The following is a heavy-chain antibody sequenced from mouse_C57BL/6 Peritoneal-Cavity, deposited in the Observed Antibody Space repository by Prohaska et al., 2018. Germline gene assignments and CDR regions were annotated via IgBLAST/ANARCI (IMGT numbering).Heavy chain of an antibody. V-gene: IGHV6-3*01. CDR1: GFTFSNYW. CDR3: TDLQMDF. Sequence: EVKLEESGGGLVQPGGSMKLSCVASGFTFSNYWMNWVRQSPEKGLEWVAQIRLKSDNFATHYAESVKGRFTISRDDSKSSVYLQMNNLRAEDTGIYYCTDLQMDFWGQGTTLTVSS. J-gene: IGHJ2*01. CDR2: IRLKSDNFAT. D-gene: IGHD6-1*01.